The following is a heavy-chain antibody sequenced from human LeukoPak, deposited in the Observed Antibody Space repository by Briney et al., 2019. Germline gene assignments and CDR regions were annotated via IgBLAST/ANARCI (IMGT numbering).Heavy chain of an antibody. J-gene: IGHJ6*03. CDR2: INPNSGGT. D-gene: IGHD4-17*01. Sequence: ASVKVSCKASGYTFTSYGISWVRQAPGQGLEWMGWINPNSGGTNYAQKFQGRVTMTRDTSISTAYMELSRLRSDDTAVYYCARDREVYGDYDYYYYYYYMDVWGKGTTVAISS. CDR1: GYTFTSYG. CDR3: ARDREVYGDYDYYYYYYYMDV. V-gene: IGHV1-2*02.